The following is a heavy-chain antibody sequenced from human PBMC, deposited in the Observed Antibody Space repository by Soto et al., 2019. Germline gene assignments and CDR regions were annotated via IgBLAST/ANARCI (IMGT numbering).Heavy chain of an antibody. CDR1: GGTFSSYA. J-gene: IGHJ6*02. D-gene: IGHD3-22*01. CDR2: IIPIFGTA. Sequence: SVKVSCKASGGTFSSYAISWVRQAPGQGLEWMGGIIPIFGTANYAQKFQGRVTITADESTSTAYMELSSLRSEDTAVYYCATTSSGYPLNGMDLGGQGPKVTVS. CDR3: ATTSSGYPLNGMDL. V-gene: IGHV1-69*13.